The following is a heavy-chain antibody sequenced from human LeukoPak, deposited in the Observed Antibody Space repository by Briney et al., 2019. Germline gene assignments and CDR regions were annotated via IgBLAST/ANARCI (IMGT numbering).Heavy chain of an antibody. D-gene: IGHD3-10*01. CDR2: ISAYNGNT. CDR3: ARGDYYGSGSYYNVFDY. J-gene: IGHJ4*02. V-gene: IGHV1-18*01. CDR1: GYTFTSYG. Sequence: ASVKVSCKASGYTFTSYGISWVRQAPGQGLEWMGWISAYNGNTNYAQKLQGRVTMTTDTSTSTAYMELRSLRSDDTAVYYCARGDYYGSGSYYNVFDYWGQGTLVTVSS.